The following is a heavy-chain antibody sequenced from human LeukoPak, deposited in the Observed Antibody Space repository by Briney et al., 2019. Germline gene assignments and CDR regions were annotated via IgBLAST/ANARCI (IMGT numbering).Heavy chain of an antibody. Sequence: PGGSLRLSCAASGFTFNIYSMSWVRQAPGKGLEWFSYISSGSGTIYYADSVKGRFAISRDNAKNSLYLLMNSLRDEDTAVYYCARDLLDYWGRGTLVTVSS. V-gene: IGHV3-48*02. J-gene: IGHJ4*02. CDR1: GFTFNIYS. CDR3: ARDLLDY. CDR2: ISSGSGTI.